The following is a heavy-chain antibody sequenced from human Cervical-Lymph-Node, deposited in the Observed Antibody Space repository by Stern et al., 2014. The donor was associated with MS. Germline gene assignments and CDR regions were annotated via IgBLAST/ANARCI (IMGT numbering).Heavy chain of an antibody. CDR1: GGTFGNYA. J-gene: IGHJ6*02. V-gene: IGHV1-69*09. D-gene: IGHD4-17*01. Sequence: VQLVESGGEVKKPGSSVKVSCNGSGGTFGNYAIRWVRQAPGQGIECRGRSIPFLGIVNNAQRFQGRVTITADKSTNTASMELSSLRSEDTSVYDCARGPHGAKSLNYSDHGMDVWGQGTTVTVSS. CDR3: ARGPHGAKSLNYSDHGMDV. CDR2: SIPFLGIV.